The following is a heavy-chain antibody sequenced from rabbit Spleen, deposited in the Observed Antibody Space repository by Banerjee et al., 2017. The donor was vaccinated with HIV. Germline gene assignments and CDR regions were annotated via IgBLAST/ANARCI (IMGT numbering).Heavy chain of an antibody. J-gene: IGHJ4*01. V-gene: IGHV1S40*01. D-gene: IGHD1-1*01. Sequence: QSLEESGGDLVKPGASLTLACTASGVSLNDKDVMCWVRQAPGKGLEWIASINSFTGRPVYATWAKDRFTVSKASWTTVTLQMTSLTAADTATYFCARDLVSVIGWNFNLWGPGTLVTVS. CDR1: GVSLNDKDV. CDR3: ARDLVSVIGWNFNL. CDR2: INSFTGRP.